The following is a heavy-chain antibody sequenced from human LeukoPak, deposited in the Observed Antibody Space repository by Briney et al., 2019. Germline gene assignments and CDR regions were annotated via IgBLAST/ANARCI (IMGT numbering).Heavy chain of an antibody. CDR2: ITSGGVV. D-gene: IGHD1-26*01. CDR1: GFTFSNYE. J-gene: IGHJ5*02. V-gene: IGHV3-48*03. Sequence: GGSLRLSCAASGFTFSNYEMHWVRQAPGKGLEWLAYITSGGVVYQADSVKGRFTISRDNSKNTLFLQMNSLRTEDTAVYYCAKDFYSGSSPWGQGTLVTVSS. CDR3: AKDFYSGSSP.